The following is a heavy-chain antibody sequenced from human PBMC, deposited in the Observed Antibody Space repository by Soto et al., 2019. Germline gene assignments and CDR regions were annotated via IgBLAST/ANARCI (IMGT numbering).Heavy chain of an antibody. CDR3: ASSAITLFGVFSIPPHYFSEIDV. CDR1: GGTFNRYA. J-gene: IGHJ6*02. Sequence: QVQLVQSGAEVKKPGSSVKVSCKASGGTFNRYAISWVRQAPGQGLEWMGGIIPIFGIGNDAQRFQGRVTITADESTGTEYMELISLRSEDTGVYYCASSAITLFGVFSIPPHYFSEIDVWGQGTTVTVSS. D-gene: IGHD3-3*01. V-gene: IGHV1-69*01. CDR2: IIPIFGIG.